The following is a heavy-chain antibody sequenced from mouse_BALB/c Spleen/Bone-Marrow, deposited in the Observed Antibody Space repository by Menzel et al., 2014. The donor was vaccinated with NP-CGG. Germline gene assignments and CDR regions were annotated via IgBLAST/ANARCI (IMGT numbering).Heavy chain of an antibody. Sequence: DVKLQESGAELVKPGASVKLSCTASGFNIKDTYMHWVKQRPEQGLEWIGRIDPANGNTKYDSKFQGKATITSDTSTSTACLQLSSLTSDDNAVYYFARWKYYAQEYWCQGPSATLPS. CDR2: IDPANGNT. J-gene: IGHJ4*01. CDR3: ARWKYYAQEY. CDR1: GFNIKDTY. V-gene: IGHV14-3*02.